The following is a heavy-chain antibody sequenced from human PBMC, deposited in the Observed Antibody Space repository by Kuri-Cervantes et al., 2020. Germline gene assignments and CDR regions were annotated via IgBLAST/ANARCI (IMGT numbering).Heavy chain of an antibody. Sequence: SETLSLTCIVSGGFISSYYWSWIRQPAGQGLEWLGQINTSGSTNYNPHFKSRLTVSVDKSKNQFSLKLTSVTAADTAVYYCARQRAGEPGDEDWFDPWGQGTLVTVSS. CDR1: GGFISSYY. CDR3: ARQRAGEPGDEDWFDP. D-gene: IGHD3-10*01. J-gene: IGHJ5*02. CDR2: INTSGST. V-gene: IGHV4-4*07.